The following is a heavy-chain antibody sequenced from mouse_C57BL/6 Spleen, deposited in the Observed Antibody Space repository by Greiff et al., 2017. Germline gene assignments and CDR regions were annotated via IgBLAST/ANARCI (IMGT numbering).Heavy chain of an antibody. J-gene: IGHJ4*01. CDR3: ARGVYAMDY. Sequence: QVQLQQSGPGLVAPSQSLSITCTVSGFSLTSYAISWVRQPPGQGLEWLGVIWTGGGTNYYSAHKSRLSISKDNSKSQVFFKMNSLQTEDTARYYCARGVYAMDYWGQGTTVTVSS. CDR1: GFSLTSYA. CDR2: IWTGGGT. V-gene: IGHV2-9-1*01.